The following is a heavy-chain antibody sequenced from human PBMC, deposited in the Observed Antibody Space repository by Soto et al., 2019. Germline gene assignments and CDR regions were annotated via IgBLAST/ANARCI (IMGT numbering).Heavy chain of an antibody. CDR3: ASQATGWYPDY. V-gene: IGHV4-31*03. Sequence: QVQLRESGPGLVKPSQTLSLTCTVSGGSISSGGYYWSWIRQFPGKGLEWIGYIYDSGNTYYNPSLKSRITISTDTSKSQFSLNLTSGTAADTAVYYCASQATGWYPDYWGQGTLVTVSS. J-gene: IGHJ4*02. CDR1: GGSISSGGYY. CDR2: IYDSGNT. D-gene: IGHD6-19*01.